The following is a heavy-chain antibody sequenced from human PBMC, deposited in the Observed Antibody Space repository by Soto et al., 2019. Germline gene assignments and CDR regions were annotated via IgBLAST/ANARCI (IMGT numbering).Heavy chain of an antibody. Sequence: QVQLVESGGGVVQPGRSLRLSCAASGFTFSSYAMHWVRQAPGKGLEWVAVISYDGSNKYYADSVKGRFTISRDNSKNTLYLQMNSLRAEDTAVYYCARDQLRWTQDYYYGMDVWGQGTTVTVSS. D-gene: IGHD4-17*01. V-gene: IGHV3-30-3*01. CDR3: ARDQLRWTQDYYYGMDV. CDR2: ISYDGSNK. J-gene: IGHJ6*02. CDR1: GFTFSSYA.